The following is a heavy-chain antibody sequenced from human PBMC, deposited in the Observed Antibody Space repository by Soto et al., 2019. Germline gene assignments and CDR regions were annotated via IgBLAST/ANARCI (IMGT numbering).Heavy chain of an antibody. D-gene: IGHD2-15*01. CDR3: ARLTRILAPNYDY. CDR2: IYYSGST. CDR1: GGSISSYY. Sequence: SETLSLTCTVSGGSISSYYWSWIRQPPGKGLEWIGYIYYSGSTNYNPSLKSRVTISVDTSKNQFSLKLSSVTAADTAVYYCARLTRILAPNYDYWGQGTLVTVSS. J-gene: IGHJ4*02. V-gene: IGHV4-59*08.